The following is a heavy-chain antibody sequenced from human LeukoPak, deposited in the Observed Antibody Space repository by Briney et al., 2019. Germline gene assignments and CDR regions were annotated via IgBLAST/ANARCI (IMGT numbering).Heavy chain of an antibody. D-gene: IGHD3-10*01. CDR3: ASPGPYGSGSYFDY. V-gene: IGHV3-30-3*01. CDR1: GFTFSSYA. CDR2: TSYDGSNK. Sequence: GGSLRLSCAASGFTFSSYAMHWVRQAPGKGLEWVAVTSYDGSNKYYAGSVKGRFTISRDNSKNTLYLQMNSLRAEDTAVYYCASPGPYGSGSYFDYWGQGALVTVSS. J-gene: IGHJ4*02.